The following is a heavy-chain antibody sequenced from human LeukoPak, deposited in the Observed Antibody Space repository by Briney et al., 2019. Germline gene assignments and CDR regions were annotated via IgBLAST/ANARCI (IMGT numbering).Heavy chain of an antibody. Sequence: PSETPSLTCTVSGGSISSGDYYWSWIRQPPGKGLEWIGYIYYSGSTYYNPSLKSRVTISVDTSKNQFSLKLSSVTAADTAVYYCARAQDAGGSVDYWGQGTLVTVSS. CDR2: IYYSGST. D-gene: IGHD2-15*01. J-gene: IGHJ4*02. CDR3: ARAQDAGGSVDY. V-gene: IGHV4-30-4*01. CDR1: GGSISSGDYY.